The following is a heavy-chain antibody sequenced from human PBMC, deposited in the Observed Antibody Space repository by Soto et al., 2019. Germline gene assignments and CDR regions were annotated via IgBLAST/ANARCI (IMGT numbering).Heavy chain of an antibody. CDR3: ANTMVRGVITYGSQFDY. CDR1: GGSISSSSYY. V-gene: IGHV4-39*01. D-gene: IGHD3-10*01. CDR2: IYYSGST. J-gene: IGHJ4*02. Sequence: SETLSLTCTVSGGSISSSSYYWGWIRQPPGKGLEWIGSIYYSGSTYYNPSLKSRVTISVDTSKNQFSLKLSSVTAADTAVYYCANTMVRGVITYGSQFDYWGQGTLVTVSS.